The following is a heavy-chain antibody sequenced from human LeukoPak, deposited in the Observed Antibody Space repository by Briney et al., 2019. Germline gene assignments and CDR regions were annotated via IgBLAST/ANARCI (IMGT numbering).Heavy chain of an antibody. J-gene: IGHJ4*02. CDR1: GYTFTNYY. CDR2: INPSGGST. V-gene: IGHV1-46*01. D-gene: IGHD1-20*01. Sequence: ASVKVSCKASGYTFTNYYIHWVRQAPGQGLEWMGIINPSGGSTSYAQKFQGRVTLTRDMSTSTVYMELSRLRSEDTAVYYCARGANWNYDYWGQGTLVTVSS. CDR3: ARGANWNYDY.